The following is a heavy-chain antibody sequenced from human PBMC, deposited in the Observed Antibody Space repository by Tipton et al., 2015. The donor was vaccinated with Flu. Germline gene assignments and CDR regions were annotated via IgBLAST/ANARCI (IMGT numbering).Heavy chain of an antibody. CDR3: ARGGGPYCSSTSCYETDY. D-gene: IGHD2-2*01. Sequence: QLVQSGAGVKKPGSSVKVSCKASGGTFSSYAINWVRQAPGQGLEWMGGISPMFGTANYAQKFQGRVTINADESTSTAYVELSSLRSEDTAVYYCARGGGPYCSSTSCYETDYWGQGTLVTVSS. J-gene: IGHJ4*02. CDR1: GGTFSSYA. CDR2: ISPMFGTA. V-gene: IGHV1-69*01.